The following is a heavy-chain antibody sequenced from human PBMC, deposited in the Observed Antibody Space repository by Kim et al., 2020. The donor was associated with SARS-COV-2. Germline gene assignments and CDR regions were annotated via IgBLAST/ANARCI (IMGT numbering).Heavy chain of an antibody. J-gene: IGHJ2*01. Sequence: PALKSRVTMSVDTSKNQFALKMSSVTAADTAIYYCAKDDSGFLRFAGYFDLWGRGTLVTVSS. V-gene: IGHV4-30-2*04. D-gene: IGHD5-12*01. CDR3: AKDDSGFLRFAGYFDL.